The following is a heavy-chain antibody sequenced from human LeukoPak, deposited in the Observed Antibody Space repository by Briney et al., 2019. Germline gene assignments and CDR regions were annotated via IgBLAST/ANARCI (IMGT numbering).Heavy chain of an antibody. CDR2: IYSGAST. J-gene: IGHJ3*02. Sequence: GGSLRLSCAASGFGVSNNYMSWVRQAPGKGLEWVAVIYSGASTVYADAVKGRFTLSRDNSQNALFLQMNGLKVEDTAVYYCARDSGLNAFDIWGQGTMVTVSS. CDR3: ARDSGLNAFDI. V-gene: IGHV3-53*01. CDR1: GFGVSNNY.